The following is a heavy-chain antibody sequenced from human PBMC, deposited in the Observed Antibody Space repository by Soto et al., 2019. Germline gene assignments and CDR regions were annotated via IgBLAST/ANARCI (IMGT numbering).Heavy chain of an antibody. V-gene: IGHV4-31*03. D-gene: IGHD2-15*01. CDR2: IYYSGST. CDR1: GGSISSGDYY. J-gene: IGHJ5*02. Sequence: QVQLQESGPGLVKPSQTLSLTCTVSGGSISSGDYYWSWIRQHPGKGLEWIGYIYYSGSTYYNPSLRGRVTISVDTSKNQCSLKRSSVTAAATAVYYCGRWWGGSRQGFDPWGQGTLVTVSS. CDR3: GRWWGGSRQGFDP.